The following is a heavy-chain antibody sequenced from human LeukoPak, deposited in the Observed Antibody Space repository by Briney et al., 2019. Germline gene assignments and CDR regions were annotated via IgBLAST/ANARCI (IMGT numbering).Heavy chain of an antibody. D-gene: IGHD6-13*01. Sequence: ASVKVSCKASGYTFTSYAMHWVRQAPGQRLEWMGWINAGNGNTKYSQKFRGRVTITRDTSASTAYMERSSLRSEDTAVYYCASEAAAGKPYFDYWGQGTLVTVSS. CDR1: GYTFTSYA. V-gene: IGHV1-3*01. CDR2: INAGNGNT. J-gene: IGHJ4*02. CDR3: ASEAAAGKPYFDY.